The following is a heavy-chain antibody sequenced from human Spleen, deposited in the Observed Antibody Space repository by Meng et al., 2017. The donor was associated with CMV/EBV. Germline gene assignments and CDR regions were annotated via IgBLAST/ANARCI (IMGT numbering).Heavy chain of an antibody. J-gene: IGHJ4*02. Sequence: QVQAWDAGLLQPCDALSLTGAVYGGSFSGYYWSWIRQPPGKGLEWIGEINHSGSTNYNPSLKSRVTISVDTSKNQFSLKLSSVTAADTAVYYCARDGDGYPTDYWGQGTLVTVSS. D-gene: IGHD5-24*01. CDR1: GGSFSGYY. CDR2: INHSGST. CDR3: ARDGDGYPTDY. V-gene: IGHV4-34*01.